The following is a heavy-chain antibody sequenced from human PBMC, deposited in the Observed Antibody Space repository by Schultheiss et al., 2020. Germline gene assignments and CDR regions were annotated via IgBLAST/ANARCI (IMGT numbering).Heavy chain of an antibody. V-gene: IGHV4-4*07. J-gene: IGHJ4*02. CDR1: GGSISSYY. D-gene: IGHD3-22*01. Sequence: SETLSLTCTVSGGSISSYYWSWIRQPAGKGLEWIGRIYTSGSTYYNPSLKSRVTISVDTSKNQFSMRLSSVTAADTAVYYCARDGGSPHFYYYDNSGYRDYWGQGTLVTVAS. CDR3: ARDGGSPHFYYYDNSGYRDY. CDR2: IYTSGST.